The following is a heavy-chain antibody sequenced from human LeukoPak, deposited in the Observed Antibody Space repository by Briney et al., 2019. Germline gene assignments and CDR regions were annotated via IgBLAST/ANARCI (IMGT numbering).Heavy chain of an antibody. CDR2: IHYSGRT. D-gene: IGHD3-22*01. CDR3: ARLLDNDSSGDPDTFDM. CDR1: GDSISRHF. Sequence: PSETLSLTYSVSGDSISRHFCSWIRQPPGKGLEWIAFIHYSGRTKYNPSLQSRVTISVDTSENEFSLRLTSVTAADTAVYYCARLLDNDSSGDPDTFDMWGQGTVVTVSS. V-gene: IGHV4-59*11. J-gene: IGHJ3*02.